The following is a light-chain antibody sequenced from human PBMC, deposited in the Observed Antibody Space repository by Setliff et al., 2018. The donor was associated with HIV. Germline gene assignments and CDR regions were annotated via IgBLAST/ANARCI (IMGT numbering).Light chain of an antibody. CDR1: SSDVGSYNL. CDR2: EVS. V-gene: IGLV2-23*02. Sequence: ALTQPASVSGSPGQSITISCTGTSSDVGSYNLVSWYQQHPGKAPKLMIYEVSERPSGVSNRFSGSKSGNTASLTISGLQAEDEADYYCCSYAGSSTFSYVFGTGTKVTVL. J-gene: IGLJ1*01. CDR3: CSYAGSSTFSYV.